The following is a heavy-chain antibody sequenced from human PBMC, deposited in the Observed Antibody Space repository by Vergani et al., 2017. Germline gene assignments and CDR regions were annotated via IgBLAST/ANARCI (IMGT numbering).Heavy chain of an antibody. V-gene: IGHV5-51*01. CDR3: ARHTTYTDS. Sequence: EVELVQSGPEMRKPGESLKISCKGSEYSFGNYWIGLVRQMPGKGLEWMGIIYPADSETRYSPSFQGQVTISADKSISTAFLQWDSLKASDTALYYCARHTTYTDSWGQGTLVTVSS. CDR2: IYPADSET. CDR1: EYSFGNYW. J-gene: IGHJ4*02. D-gene: IGHD1-1*01.